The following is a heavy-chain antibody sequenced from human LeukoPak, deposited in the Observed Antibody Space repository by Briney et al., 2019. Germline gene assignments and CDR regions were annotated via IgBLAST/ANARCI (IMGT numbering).Heavy chain of an antibody. D-gene: IGHD3-22*01. CDR1: GGSFSSYY. CDR3: ARVSRYYYDSSGYGAEYFQH. CDR2: IYYSGST. V-gene: IGHV4-59*01. J-gene: IGHJ1*01. Sequence: SETLSLTCAVYGGSFSSYYWSWIRQPPGKGLEWIGYIYYSGSTNYNPSLKSRVTISVDTSKNQFSLKLSSVTAADTAVYYCARVSRYYYDSSGYGAEYFQHWGQGTLVTDSS.